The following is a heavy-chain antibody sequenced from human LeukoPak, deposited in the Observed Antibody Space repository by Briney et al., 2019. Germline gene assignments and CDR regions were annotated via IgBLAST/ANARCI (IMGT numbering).Heavy chain of an antibody. CDR1: RGTFSSYS. J-gene: IGHJ5*02. CDR3: ARGGLYSSAWFDP. CDR2: IIPILNIT. D-gene: IGHD6-19*01. V-gene: IGHV1-69*02. Sequence: SVKVSCKASRGTFSSYSISWVRQAPGQGLEWMGRIIPILNITNFEQKYQGRVAITADRSTNIVYMELSSLRSEDTAVYCCARGGLYSSAWFDPWGQGTLVTVSS.